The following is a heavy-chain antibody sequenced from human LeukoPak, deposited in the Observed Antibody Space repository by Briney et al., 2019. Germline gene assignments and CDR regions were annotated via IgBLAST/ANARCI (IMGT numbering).Heavy chain of an antibody. CDR2: IIPIFGTA. J-gene: IGHJ6*02. V-gene: IGHV1-69*01. CDR3: ARGRYSSSINSMDV. CDR1: GGTFSRYT. Sequence: SVKVSCKASGGTFSRYTISWVRQAPGQGLEWMGGIIPIFGTANYAQKFQGRVTITADESTSTAYMELSSLRSEDTAVYYCARGRYSSSINSMDVWGQGTTFTVSS. D-gene: IGHD6-6*01.